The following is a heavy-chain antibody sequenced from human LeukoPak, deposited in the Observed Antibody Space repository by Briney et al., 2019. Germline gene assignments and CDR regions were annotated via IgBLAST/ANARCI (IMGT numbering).Heavy chain of an antibody. CDR1: GFTFSSYS. CDR3: ARRQYCSSTSCLVDY. V-gene: IGHV3-21*01. J-gene: IGHJ4*02. CDR2: ISSSSSYI. Sequence: GGSLRLSCAASGFTFSSYSMNWVRQAPGKGLEWVSSISSSSSYIYYADSVKGRFTVSRDNAKNSLYLQMNSLRAEDTAVYYCARRQYCSSTSCLVDYWGQGTLVTVSS. D-gene: IGHD2-2*01.